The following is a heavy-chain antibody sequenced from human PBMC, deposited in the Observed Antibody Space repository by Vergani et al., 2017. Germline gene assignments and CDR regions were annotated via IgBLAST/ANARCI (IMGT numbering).Heavy chain of an antibody. CDR3: AREGTIFGVVRSANIDY. CDR1: GFTFSSYG. D-gene: IGHD3-3*01. V-gene: IGHV3-30*03. Sequence: QVQLVESGGGVVQPGRSLRLSCAASGFTFSSYGMHWVRQAPGKGLEWVAVISYDGSNKYYADSVKGRFTISRDNSKNTLYLQMNSLRAEDTAVYYCAREGTIFGVVRSANIDYWGQGTLVTVSS. J-gene: IGHJ4*02. CDR2: ISYDGSNK.